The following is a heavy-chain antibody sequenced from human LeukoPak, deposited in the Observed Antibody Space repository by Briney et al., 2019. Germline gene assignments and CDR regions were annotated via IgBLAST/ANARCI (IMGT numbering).Heavy chain of an antibody. V-gene: IGHV3-30*04. D-gene: IGHD2-15*01. CDR1: KFMFNIYA. CDR2: ISYDGSNK. J-gene: IGHJ4*02. Sequence: GGSLRLSCAASKFMFNIYAMNWVRQAPGKGLEWVAAISYDGSNKYFANSVKGRFTISRDNSKNTLYLQMNSLRAEDTAVYYCEVVVAASYDYWGQGTLVTVSS. CDR3: EVVVAASYDY.